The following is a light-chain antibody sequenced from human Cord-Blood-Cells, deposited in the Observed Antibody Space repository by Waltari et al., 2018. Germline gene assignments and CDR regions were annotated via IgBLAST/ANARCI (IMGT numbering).Light chain of an antibody. J-gene: IGLJ2*01. Sequence: SYELTQPPSVSVSPGQTASITCSGDKLGDKYACWYQQKPGQCPVLGIYQESNRPSGIPERVAGSNSCNTATLTISGTQAMDEADYYCQAWDSSTVVFGGGTKLTVL. CDR3: QAWDSSTVV. V-gene: IGLV3-1*01. CDR2: QES. CDR1: KLGDKY.